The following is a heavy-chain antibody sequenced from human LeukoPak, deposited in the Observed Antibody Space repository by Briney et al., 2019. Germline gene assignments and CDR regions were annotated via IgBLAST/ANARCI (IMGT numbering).Heavy chain of an antibody. CDR1: GYTFTGYY. J-gene: IGHJ4*02. V-gene: IGHV1-2*06. CDR2: INPNNGGT. Sequence: ASAKVSCKASGYTFTGYYIHWVRQAPGQGLEWMGRINPNNGGTNYAQKFQGRVTMTRDTSISTAYMELSRLRSDDTAVYYCARDLSGWYGDFDYWGQGTLVTVSS. D-gene: IGHD6-19*01. CDR3: ARDLSGWYGDFDY.